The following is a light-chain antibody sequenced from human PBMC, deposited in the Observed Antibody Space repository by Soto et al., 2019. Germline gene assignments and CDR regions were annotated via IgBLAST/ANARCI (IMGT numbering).Light chain of an antibody. CDR1: QEISGY. Sequence: IQLTQSPSSLSASVGDRVTITCRASQEISGYLAWYQQTPGKAPKLLIYGVSTLQDGVSSRFSGRGSGADFSLTISSLQPEDFATDYCQHLHWAFGPGT. J-gene: IGKJ1*01. V-gene: IGKV1-9*01. CDR3: QHLHWA. CDR2: GVS.